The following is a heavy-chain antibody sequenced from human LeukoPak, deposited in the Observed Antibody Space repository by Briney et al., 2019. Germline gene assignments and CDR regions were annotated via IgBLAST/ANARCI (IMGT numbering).Heavy chain of an antibody. J-gene: IGHJ3*02. CDR2: IYPGDSDT. Sequence: GESLKISCKGSGYSFTSYWIGWVRPMPGKGLEWMGIIYPGDSDTRYSPSFQGQVAISADKSISTAYLQWSSLKASDTAMYYCARWTYYYGSGSYPDAFDIWGQGTMVTVSS. V-gene: IGHV5-51*01. CDR3: ARWTYYYGSGSYPDAFDI. CDR1: GYSFTSYW. D-gene: IGHD3-10*01.